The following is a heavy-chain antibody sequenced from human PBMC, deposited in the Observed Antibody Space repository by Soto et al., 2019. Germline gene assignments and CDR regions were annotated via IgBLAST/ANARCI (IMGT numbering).Heavy chain of an antibody. D-gene: IGHD2-15*01. CDR1: GFIFTTNS. J-gene: IGHJ4*02. V-gene: IGHV3-21*01. CDR2: IRCSGTFK. Sequence: GGSLRLSCEASGFIFTTNSMNWVRQVPGKGLQWLSCIRCSGTFKCYGDSVKGRFTISRDNAKNSLFLQMNNLSGEDTALYSCARDPPHGGTSSWDADSWGPGTLVTVSS. CDR3: ARDPPHGGTSSWDADS.